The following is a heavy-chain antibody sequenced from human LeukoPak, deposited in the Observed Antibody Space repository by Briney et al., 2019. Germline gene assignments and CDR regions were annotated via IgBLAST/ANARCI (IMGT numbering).Heavy chain of an antibody. CDR1: GFTFSDYA. CDR3: RKDQNVATAGFPYDY. V-gene: IGHV3-23*01. CDR2: ISGSGDST. Sequence: GGSLRLSCAASGFTFSDYAMSGVRPAPGKGLEWVSAISGSGDSTYYADSAKGRFTISRDTSRSTLYLQVNSLRAEDTAVYYCRKDQNVATAGFPYDYWGQGTLVTVSS. J-gene: IGHJ4*02. D-gene: IGHD6-13*01.